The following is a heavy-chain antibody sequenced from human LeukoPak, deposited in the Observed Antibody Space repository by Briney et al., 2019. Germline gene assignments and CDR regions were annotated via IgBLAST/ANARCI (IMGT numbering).Heavy chain of an antibody. CDR2: INHGGNT. CDR1: GGSFSGYY. J-gene: IGHJ5*02. CDR3: ARAYSSSWYFNWFDP. V-gene: IGHV4-34*01. Sequence: PSETLSLTCAVYGGSFSGYYCSWIRQPPGKGLEWIGEINHGGNTNYNPSLKSRVTISVDTSKNQFSLKLSSVTAADTAVYYCARAYSSSWYFNWFDPWGQGTLVTVSS. D-gene: IGHD6-13*01.